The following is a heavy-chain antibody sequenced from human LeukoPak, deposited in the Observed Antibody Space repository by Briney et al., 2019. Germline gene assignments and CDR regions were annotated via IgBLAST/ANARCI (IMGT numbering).Heavy chain of an antibody. CDR1: GFTFSSYS. CDR3: ARGQPGAVAGTERSFKY. Sequence: GGSLRLSCAASGFTFSSYSMNWVRQAPGKGLEWVSSISSSSSYIYYADSVKGRFTISRDNAKNSLYLQMNSLRAEDTAVYYCARGQPGAVAGTERSFKYWGQGTLVTVSS. CDR2: ISSSSSYI. J-gene: IGHJ4*02. D-gene: IGHD6-13*01. V-gene: IGHV3-21*01.